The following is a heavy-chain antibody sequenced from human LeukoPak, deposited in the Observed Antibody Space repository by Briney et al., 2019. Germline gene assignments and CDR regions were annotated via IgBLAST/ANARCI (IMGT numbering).Heavy chain of an antibody. CDR3: AKASSPSSGCITY. CDR1: GFTFSTYA. Sequence: PGGSLRLSCAASGFTFSTYAMSWVRQAPGKGLEWVSGISGTGGNTDHADSVEGRFTISRDNSKDTLYLQMNSPRAEDTAIYYCAKASSPSSGCITYWGQGTLVTVSS. CDR2: ISGTGGNT. J-gene: IGHJ4*02. D-gene: IGHD3-22*01. V-gene: IGHV3-23*01.